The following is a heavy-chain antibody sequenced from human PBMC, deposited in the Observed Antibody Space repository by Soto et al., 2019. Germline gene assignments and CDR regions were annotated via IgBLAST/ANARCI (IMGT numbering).Heavy chain of an antibody. CDR2: IYHSGST. V-gene: IGHV4-4*02. CDR3: ARDRLEASIYGMDV. J-gene: IGHJ6*02. D-gene: IGHD1-1*01. CDR1: GGSISSSNW. Sequence: SETLSLTCAVSGGSISSSNWWSWVRQPPGKGLEWIGEIYHSGSTNYNPSLKSRVTISVDKSKNQFSLKMTSVTAADTAVYYCARDRLEASIYGMDVWGRGTTVTVSS.